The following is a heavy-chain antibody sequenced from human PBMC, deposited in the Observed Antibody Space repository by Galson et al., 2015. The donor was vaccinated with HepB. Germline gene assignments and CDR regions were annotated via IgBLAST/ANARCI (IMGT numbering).Heavy chain of an antibody. CDR3: VKDASHRIAAAGTL. Sequence: SLRLSCAASGFIFSTYGMHWVRQGPGKGLEWVAVMSYDGGNKFYADSVKGRFTISRDNSNNTLYLQMNSLRAEDTAVYYCVKDASHRIAAAGTLWGQGTLVTVSS. CDR1: GFIFSTYG. J-gene: IGHJ4*02. V-gene: IGHV3-33*05. D-gene: IGHD6-13*01. CDR2: MSYDGGNK.